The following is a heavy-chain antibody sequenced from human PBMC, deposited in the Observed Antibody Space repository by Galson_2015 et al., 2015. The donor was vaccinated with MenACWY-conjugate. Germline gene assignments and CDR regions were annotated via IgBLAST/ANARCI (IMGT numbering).Heavy chain of an antibody. CDR1: GYTFTSYG. V-gene: IGHV1-18*01. J-gene: IGHJ6*02. Sequence: QSGAEVKKPGASVKVSCKASGYTFTSYGISWVRQAPGQGLEWMGWISAYNGNTNYAQKLQGRVTMTTDTSTSTAYMELRSLRSDDTAVYYCARGSYDILTGYFSYYYYGMDVWGQGTTATVSS. D-gene: IGHD3-9*01. CDR2: ISAYNGNT. CDR3: ARGSYDILTGYFSYYYYGMDV.